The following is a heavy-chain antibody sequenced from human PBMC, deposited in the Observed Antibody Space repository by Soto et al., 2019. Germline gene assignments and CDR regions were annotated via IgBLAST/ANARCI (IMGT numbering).Heavy chain of an antibody. V-gene: IGHV4-61*01. D-gene: IGHD3-3*02. Sequence: SETLSLTCSVSGDSVSSGNYYWSWIRQPPGKGLEWIGYIHHTGSTNYNSSLKRRVTLSVDTSKNQFSLKLSSVTAADTAVYYCQALGYYYYGMDVWGQGTTVTVSS. CDR2: IHHTGST. J-gene: IGHJ6*02. CDR1: GDSVSSGNYY. CDR3: QALGYYYYGMDV.